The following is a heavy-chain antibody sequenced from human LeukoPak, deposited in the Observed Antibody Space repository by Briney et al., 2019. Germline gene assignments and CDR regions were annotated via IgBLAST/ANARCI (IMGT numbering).Heavy chain of an antibody. CDR1: GFTFSNPW. CDR2: IKSKADGGTT. V-gene: IGHV3-15*01. Sequence: GGSLRLSCAASGFTFSNPWMSWVRQAPGKGLEWVGRIKSKADGGTTEYAAAVQGRFTISRDDSKNTLYLQMNSLKTVDTAVYYYTTYGDYEGLSDYWGQGTLVTVSS. CDR3: TTYGDYEGLSDY. D-gene: IGHD4-17*01. J-gene: IGHJ4*02.